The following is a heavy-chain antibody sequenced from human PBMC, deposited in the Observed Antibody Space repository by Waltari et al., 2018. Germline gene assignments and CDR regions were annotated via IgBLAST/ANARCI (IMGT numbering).Heavy chain of an antibody. J-gene: IGHJ4*02. Sequence: EVQLVESGGGLVKPGGSLRLSCAASGFTFSSYSMNWVRQAPGQGLEWVSAISSSSSYIYYADSVKGRFTISRDNAKNSLYLQMNSLRAEDTAVYYCARDQRLVHTRITIFGVVGYFDYWGQGTLVTVSS. CDR2: ISSSSSYI. D-gene: IGHD3-3*01. CDR1: GFTFSSYS. V-gene: IGHV3-21*01. CDR3: ARDQRLVHTRITIFGVVGYFDY.